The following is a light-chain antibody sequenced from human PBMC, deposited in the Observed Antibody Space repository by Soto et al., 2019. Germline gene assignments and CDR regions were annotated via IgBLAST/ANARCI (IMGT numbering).Light chain of an antibody. CDR3: QQYNNWPRT. Sequence: EIVMTQSPATLSVSPGERATLSCRASQSVSSDLAWYQQKPGQAPRLLIYGASTRATGIPSRFSGRGSGTEFTLTINSLQSEDFAVYYCQQYNNWPRTFGQGTKVDIK. CDR1: QSVSSD. CDR2: GAS. J-gene: IGKJ1*01. V-gene: IGKV3-15*01.